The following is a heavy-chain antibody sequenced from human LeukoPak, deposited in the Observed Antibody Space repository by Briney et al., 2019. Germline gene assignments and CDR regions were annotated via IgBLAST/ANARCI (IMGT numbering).Heavy chain of an antibody. Sequence: SETLSLTCTVSGGSISSSSYYWGWIRQPPGKGLEWIGSIYYSGSTYYNPSLKSRVTISVDTSKNQFSLKLSSVTAADTAVYYCARWGDSSSWYGHLLQDTDAIDYWGQGTLVTVSS. CDR1: GGSISSSSYY. CDR2: IYYSGST. J-gene: IGHJ4*02. V-gene: IGHV4-39*07. CDR3: ARWGDSSSWYGHLLQDTDAIDY. D-gene: IGHD6-13*01.